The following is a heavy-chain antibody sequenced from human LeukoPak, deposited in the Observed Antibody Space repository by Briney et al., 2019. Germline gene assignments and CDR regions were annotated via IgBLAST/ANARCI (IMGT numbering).Heavy chain of an antibody. CDR3: ARDLGYSYGYVFDY. Sequence: GGSLRLSCAASGFTFSSYEMNWVRQAPGKGLEWVSYISSSGSTIYYADSVKGRFTISRDNAKNSLYLQMNSLRAEDTAVYYCARDLGYSYGYVFDYWGQGTLVTSPQ. CDR2: ISSSGSTI. D-gene: IGHD5-18*01. V-gene: IGHV3-48*03. J-gene: IGHJ4*02. CDR1: GFTFSSYE.